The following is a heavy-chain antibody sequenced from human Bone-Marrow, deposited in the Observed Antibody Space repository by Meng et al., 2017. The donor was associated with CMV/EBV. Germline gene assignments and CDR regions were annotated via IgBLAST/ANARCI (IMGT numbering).Heavy chain of an antibody. CDR3: ARDGVDWYFDL. CDR1: GLTLSSYG. Sequence: CACSGLTLSSYGMNWIRQAQGKGLGWVSYIHSTSTFIHYAGSVKGRFTISRDNARNSLYLQMISLRAEDTAVYYCARDGVDWYFDLWGRGTLVTVSS. CDR2: IHSTSTFI. V-gene: IGHV3-21*01. J-gene: IGHJ2*01. D-gene: IGHD2-15*01.